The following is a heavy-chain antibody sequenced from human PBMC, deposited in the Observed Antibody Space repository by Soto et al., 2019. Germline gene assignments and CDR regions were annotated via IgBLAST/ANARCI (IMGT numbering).Heavy chain of an antibody. Sequence: SETLSLTCTVSGGSVSSGRYYWSWIRQPPGKGLEWIGYIYYSGLTNYSPSLKSRVAISIDTSKNQFSLILSSVTAADTAVYYCVRTPTSPRRFDSWGQGTLVTVSS. CDR3: VRTPTSPRRFDS. D-gene: IGHD2-15*01. V-gene: IGHV4-61*01. CDR2: IYYSGLT. J-gene: IGHJ5*01. CDR1: GGSVSSGRYY.